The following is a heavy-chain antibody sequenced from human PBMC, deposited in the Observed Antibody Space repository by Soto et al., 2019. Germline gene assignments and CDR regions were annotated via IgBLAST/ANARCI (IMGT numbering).Heavy chain of an antibody. CDR1: GGSISSSSYY. CDR2: IYYSGST. V-gene: IGHV4-39*01. CDR3: ASRGGYSGYDVQLGFDY. J-gene: IGHJ4*02. D-gene: IGHD5-12*01. Sequence: QVQLQESGPGLVKPSETLSLTCTVSGGSISSSSYYWGWIRQPPGKGLEWIGSIYYSGSTYYNPSIKSRVTISVDTSKHQFSLKLSSVTAADTAVYYCASRGGYSGYDVQLGFDYWGQGTLVTVSS.